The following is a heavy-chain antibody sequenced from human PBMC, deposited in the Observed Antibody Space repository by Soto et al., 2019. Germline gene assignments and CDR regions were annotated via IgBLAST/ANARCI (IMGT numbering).Heavy chain of an antibody. CDR1: GGSISSGGYY. Sequence: QVQLQESGPGLVKPSQTLSLTCTVSGGSISSGGYYWSWIRQHPGKGLEWIGYIYYSGSTYYNPSLKSRVTIAVDTSKNQFSLKLSSVTAADTAVYYCARGVAATTNWFDPWGQGTLVTVSS. CDR2: IYYSGST. J-gene: IGHJ5*02. D-gene: IGHD2-15*01. CDR3: ARGVAATTNWFDP. V-gene: IGHV4-31*03.